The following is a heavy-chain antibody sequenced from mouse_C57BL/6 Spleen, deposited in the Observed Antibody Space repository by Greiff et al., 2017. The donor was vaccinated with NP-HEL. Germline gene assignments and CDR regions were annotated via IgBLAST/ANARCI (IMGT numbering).Heavy chain of an antibody. Sequence: EVQLVESGGGLVKPGGSLKLSCAASGFTFSDYGMHWVRQAPEKGLEWVAYISSGSSTIYYADTVKGRFTISRDNAKNTLFLQMTSLRSEDTAMYYCARRGSYDGYYSYAMDYWGQGTSVTVSS. CDR2: ISSGSSTI. CDR1: GFTFSDYG. CDR3: ARRGSYDGYYSYAMDY. D-gene: IGHD2-3*01. V-gene: IGHV5-17*01. J-gene: IGHJ4*01.